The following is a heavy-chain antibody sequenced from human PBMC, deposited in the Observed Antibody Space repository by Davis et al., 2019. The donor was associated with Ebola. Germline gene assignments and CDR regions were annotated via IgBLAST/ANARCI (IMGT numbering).Heavy chain of an antibody. D-gene: IGHD3-10*01. CDR1: GFIFSGNW. J-gene: IGHJ6*02. V-gene: IGHV3-7*01. Sequence: PGGSLRLSCAASGFIFSGNWMSWVRQAPGKGLEWVANIQQDGNEKYYVDSVKGRFTITRDNAMNSLYLQMNNLRADDSAIYFCARDRNYGSGTPGDVWGQGTTVTVSS. CDR2: IQQDGNEK. CDR3: ARDRNYGSGTPGDV.